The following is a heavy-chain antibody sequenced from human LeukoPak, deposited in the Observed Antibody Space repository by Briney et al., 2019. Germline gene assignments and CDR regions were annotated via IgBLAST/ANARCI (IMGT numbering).Heavy chain of an antibody. D-gene: IGHD3-22*01. CDR3: AKAWDSSGLYYFDY. CDR1: GFTFSSYG. V-gene: IGHV3-30*18. J-gene: IGHJ4*02. CDR2: ISYDGSNK. Sequence: PGGSLRLSCAASGFTFSSYGMHWVRQAPGKGLEWVAVISYDGSNKYYADSVKGRFTISGDNSKNTLYLQMNSLRAEDTAVYYCAKAWDSSGLYYFDYWGQGTLVTVSS.